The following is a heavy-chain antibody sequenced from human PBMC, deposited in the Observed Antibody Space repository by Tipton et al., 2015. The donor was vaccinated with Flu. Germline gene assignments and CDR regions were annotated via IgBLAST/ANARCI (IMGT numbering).Heavy chain of an antibody. CDR3: ASPWGYCSGLNGPGYAFDI. CDR2: INAYSGNT. D-gene: IGHD2-15*01. V-gene: IGHV1-18*01. J-gene: IGHJ3*02. Sequence: QLVQSGAEGKKPGASLKVSCKASGYTFTSYGISWVRQAPGQGLEWMGRINAYSGNTNYAQNLQGRVTMTTDTSTSTAYMELRCLRSGDTAVYYCASPWGYCSGLNGPGYAFDIWGQGTMVTVSS. CDR1: GYTFTSYG.